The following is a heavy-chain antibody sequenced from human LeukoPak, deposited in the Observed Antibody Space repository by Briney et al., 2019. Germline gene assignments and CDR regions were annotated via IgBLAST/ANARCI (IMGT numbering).Heavy chain of an antibody. J-gene: IGHJ4*02. CDR1: GFTFSSYA. D-gene: IGHD3-16*02. CDR2: ISYDGSNK. Sequence: PGGSLRLSCAASGFTFSSYAMHWVRQAPGKGLEWVAVISYDGSNKYYADSVKGRFTISRDNSKNTLYLQMNSLRAEDTAVYYCARVMGDYDYVWGSYRPYYFDYWGQGTLVTVSS. CDR3: ARVMGDYDYVWGSYRPYYFDY. V-gene: IGHV3-30*04.